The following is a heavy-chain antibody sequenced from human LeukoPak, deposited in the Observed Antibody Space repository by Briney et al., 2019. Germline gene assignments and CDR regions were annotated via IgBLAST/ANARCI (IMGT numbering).Heavy chain of an antibody. Sequence: PSETLSLTCTVSGDSITSYYWSWIRQSAEKGLEWIGRIYTAGTTNYNPSLKGRVTVSVDTSKNQFFLKLRSVTAADTAVYYCARDVGPSTFDSWGQGVQVTVSS. CDR3: ARDVGPSTFDS. CDR2: IYTAGTT. V-gene: IGHV4-4*07. D-gene: IGHD1-26*01. CDR1: GDSITSYY. J-gene: IGHJ4*02.